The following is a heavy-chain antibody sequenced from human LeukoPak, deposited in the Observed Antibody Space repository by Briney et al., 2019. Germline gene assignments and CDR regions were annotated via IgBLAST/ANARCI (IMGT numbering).Heavy chain of an antibody. J-gene: IGHJ5*02. CDR1: GHSVSGTYY. D-gene: IGHD3-10*02. CDR3: ARVFGGAAVYWFDP. Sequence: PSETLSLTCTVSGHSVSGTYYWGWIRQSPGKGLEWIGSIYKNGITYNNPSLTTRVTIAVDTSKNQFSLKLSSVTAADTAVYYCARVFGGAAVYWFDPWGQGTLVTVSS. CDR2: IYKNGIT. V-gene: IGHV4-38-2*02.